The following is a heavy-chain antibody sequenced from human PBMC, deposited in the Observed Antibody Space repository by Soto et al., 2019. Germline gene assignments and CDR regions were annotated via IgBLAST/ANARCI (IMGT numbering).Heavy chain of an antibody. CDR3: AREAPYAAGTNYYYGMDV. CDR1: GFTFSSYA. V-gene: IGHV3-23*01. J-gene: IGHJ6*02. CDR2: ISGSGGST. D-gene: IGHD6-13*01. Sequence: EVQLLESGGGLVQPGGSLRLSCAASGFTFSSYAMSWVRQAPGKGLEWVSAISGSGGSTYYADSVKGRFTISRDNAKNSLYLQMNSLRAEDTAVYYCAREAPYAAGTNYYYGMDVWGQGTTVTVSS.